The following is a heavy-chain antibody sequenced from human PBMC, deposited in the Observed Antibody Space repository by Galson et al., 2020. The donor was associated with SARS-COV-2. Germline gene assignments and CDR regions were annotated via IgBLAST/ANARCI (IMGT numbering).Heavy chain of an antibody. CDR3: AREGSVTTGGVGDDY. Sequence: TGGSLRLSCAASGFTFSSYGMHWVRQAPGKGLEWVAVIWYDGSNKYYADSVKGRFTISRDNSKNTLYLQMNSLRAEDTAVYYCAREGSVTTGGVGDDYWGQGTLGTVSS. CDR2: IWYDGSNK. J-gene: IGHJ4*02. V-gene: IGHV3-33*01. CDR1: GFTFSSYG. D-gene: IGHD4-17*01.